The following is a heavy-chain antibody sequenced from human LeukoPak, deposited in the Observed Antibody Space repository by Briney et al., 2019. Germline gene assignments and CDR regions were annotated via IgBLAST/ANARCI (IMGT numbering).Heavy chain of an antibody. CDR2: IYPGDSDT. D-gene: IGHD2-2*01. V-gene: IGHV5-51*01. CDR1: GYSFTSYW. CDR3: ARLGRSGSTSRGAFDY. J-gene: IGHJ4*02. Sequence: GESLKISCKGSGYSFTSYWIGWVRQMPGKGLEWMGIIYPGDSDTRYSPSFQGQVTISADKSINTAYLQWSSLKASDTAMYYCARLGRSGSTSRGAFDYWGQGTLVTVSS.